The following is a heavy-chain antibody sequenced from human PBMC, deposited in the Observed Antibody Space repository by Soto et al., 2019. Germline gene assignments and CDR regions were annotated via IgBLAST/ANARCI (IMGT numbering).Heavy chain of an antibody. J-gene: IGHJ4*02. Sequence: PGGSLRLSCAASGFTFSGYYMTWVRQAPGEGLEWISYISGAGDRTDYADSVRGRFTISRDNARSSLFLHMNSLRVEDTAVYYCVRANWNVDYWGRGTLVTVSS. CDR2: ISGAGDRT. V-gene: IGHV3-11*06. CDR1: GFTFSGYY. CDR3: VRANWNVDY. D-gene: IGHD1-1*01.